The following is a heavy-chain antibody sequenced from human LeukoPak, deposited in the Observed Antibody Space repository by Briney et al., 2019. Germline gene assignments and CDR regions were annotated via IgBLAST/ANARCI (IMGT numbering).Heavy chain of an antibody. CDR3: ARGGYVTTWWFDP. V-gene: IGHV1-18*01. Sequence: ASVKVSCKASGYTFTSYGLSWVGQAPGQRLEWMGWISAYNGNTNYAQKLKGRVTMTTDTSTSTAYMELRNLRSDDTAVYYCARGGYVTTWWFDPWGQGTLVTVSS. CDR2: ISAYNGNT. J-gene: IGHJ5*02. D-gene: IGHD5-12*01. CDR1: GYTFTSYG.